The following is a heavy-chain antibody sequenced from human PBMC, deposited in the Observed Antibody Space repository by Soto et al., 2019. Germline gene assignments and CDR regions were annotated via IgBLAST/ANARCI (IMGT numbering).Heavy chain of an antibody. D-gene: IGHD5-12*01. CDR1: GYTFTSYG. V-gene: IGHV1-18*01. CDR3: ARDYSGYDSSAFDI. CDR2: ISAYNGNT. Sequence: ASVEVSCKASGYTFTSYGISWVRQAPGQGLEWMGWISAYNGNTNYAQKLQGRVTMTTDTSTSTAYMELRSLRSDDTAVYYCARDYSGYDSSAFDIWGQGTMVPVS. J-gene: IGHJ3*02.